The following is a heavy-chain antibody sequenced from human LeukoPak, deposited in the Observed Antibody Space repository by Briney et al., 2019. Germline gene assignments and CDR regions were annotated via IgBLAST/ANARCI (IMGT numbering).Heavy chain of an antibody. J-gene: IGHJ5*02. CDR2: IRSKANSYAT. CDR1: GFTFSGSA. D-gene: IGHD2-2*01. Sequence: GGSLRLSCAASGFTFSGSAMHWVRQASGKGLEWVGRIRSKANSYATAYAASVKGRFTISRDNSKNTLYLQMNSLRAEDTAVYYCAKGSLLPAPWGQGTLVTVSS. CDR3: AKGSLLPAP. V-gene: IGHV3-73*01.